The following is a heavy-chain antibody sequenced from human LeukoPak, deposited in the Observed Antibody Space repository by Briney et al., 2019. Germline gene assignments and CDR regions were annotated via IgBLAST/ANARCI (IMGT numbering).Heavy chain of an antibody. CDR1: GGSISSGGYY. J-gene: IGHJ5*02. CDR2: IYTSGST. V-gene: IGHV4-61*02. D-gene: IGHD1-7*01. CDR3: ARDGDDSSGTTRFDP. Sequence: SQTLSLTCTVSGGSISSGGYYWSWIRQHPGKGLEWIGRIYTSGSTNYNPSLKSRVTMSVDTSKNQFSLKLSSVTAADTAVYYCARDGDDSSGTTRFDPWGQGTLVTVSS.